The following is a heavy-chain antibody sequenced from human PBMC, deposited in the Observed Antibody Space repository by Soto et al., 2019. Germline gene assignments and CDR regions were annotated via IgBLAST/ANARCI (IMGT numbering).Heavy chain of an antibody. J-gene: IGHJ6*02. CDR3: ARGRGILLWFGEIHGMDV. D-gene: IGHD3-10*01. CDR2: INHSGST. Sequence: SETLSLTCAVYGGSFSGYYWSWIRQPPGKGLEWIGEINHSGSTNYNPSLKSRVTISVDTSKNQFSLKLSSVTAADTAVYYCARGRGILLWFGEIHGMDVWGQGTTVTVSS. V-gene: IGHV4-34*01. CDR1: GGSFSGYY.